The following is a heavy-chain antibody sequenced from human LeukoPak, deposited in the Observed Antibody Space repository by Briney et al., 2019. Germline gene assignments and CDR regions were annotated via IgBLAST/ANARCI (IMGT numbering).Heavy chain of an antibody. D-gene: IGHD2-8*01. V-gene: IGHV4-34*01. CDR3: ARGLLVSGQCNWFDP. CDR2: INHSGST. Sequence: SETLSLTCAVYGGSFSGYYWSWIRQPPGKGLEWIGEINHSGSTNYNPSLKSRVPISVDPSKTQFSLKLSSVTAADTAVYYCARGLLVSGQCNWFDPWGQGTLVTVSS. J-gene: IGHJ5*02. CDR1: GGSFSGYY.